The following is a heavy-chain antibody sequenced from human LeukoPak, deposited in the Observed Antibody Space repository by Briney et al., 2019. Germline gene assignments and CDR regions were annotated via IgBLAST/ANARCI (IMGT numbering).Heavy chain of an antibody. D-gene: IGHD1-26*01. CDR3: ARDRGGSYSAIDY. V-gene: IGHV3-48*04. CDR1: GFTFSSYS. J-gene: IGHJ4*02. CDR2: ISSSSSTI. Sequence: GGSLRLSCAASGFTFSSYSMNWVRQAPGKGLEWVSFISSSSSTIHYADSVKGRFTISRDNAKNSLYLQMNSLRAEDTAVYYCARDRGGSYSAIDYWGQGTLVTVSS.